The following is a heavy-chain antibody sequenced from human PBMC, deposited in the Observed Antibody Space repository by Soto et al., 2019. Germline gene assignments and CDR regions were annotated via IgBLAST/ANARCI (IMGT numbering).Heavy chain of an antibody. V-gene: IGHV4-31*03. D-gene: IGHD2-21*02. Sequence: SETLSLTCTVSGDSISSGVSYWSWIRQHPGKGLEWIGYIYYSGSTFYNPSLKSRVTISLDTFKSQFSLDLSSVTVADTAVYYCATGSERDCLDSWGQGTLVTVSS. CDR2: IYYSGST. J-gene: IGHJ4*02. CDR1: GDSISSGVSY. CDR3: ATGSERDCLDS.